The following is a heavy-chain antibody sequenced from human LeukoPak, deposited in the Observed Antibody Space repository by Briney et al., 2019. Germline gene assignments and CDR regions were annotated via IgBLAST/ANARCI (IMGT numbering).Heavy chain of an antibody. CDR1: GFTFSSCG. CDR3: ARYHLGSYFRDPFDH. D-gene: IGHD3-10*01. CDR2: ISYDGSNK. J-gene: IGHJ4*02. V-gene: IGHV3-30*03. Sequence: GGSLRLSCAASGFTFSSCGMHWVRQAPGKGLEWVAVISYDGSNKYYADSVKGRFTISRDNAKNSLYLQMDSLRAEDTAVYYCARYHLGSYFRDPFDHWGQGTLVTVSS.